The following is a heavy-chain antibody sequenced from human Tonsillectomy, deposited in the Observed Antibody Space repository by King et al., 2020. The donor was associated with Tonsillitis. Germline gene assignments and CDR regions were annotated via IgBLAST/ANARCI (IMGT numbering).Heavy chain of an antibody. J-gene: IGHJ4*02. CDR1: GGSISSSSYY. Sequence: QLQESGPGLAKPSETLSLTCTVSGGSISSSSYYWGWIRQPPGKGLEWIGSIYYSGSTYYNPSLKSRVTISVDTSKNQFSLKLSSVTAADTAVYYCARRVADYYDSSGPYFDYWGQGTLVTVSS. CDR3: ARRVADYYDSSGPYFDY. V-gene: IGHV4-39*07. D-gene: IGHD3-22*01. CDR2: IYYSGST.